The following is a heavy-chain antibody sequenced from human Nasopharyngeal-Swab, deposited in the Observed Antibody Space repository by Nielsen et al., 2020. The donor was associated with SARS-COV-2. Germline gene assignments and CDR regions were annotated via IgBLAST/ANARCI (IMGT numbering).Heavy chain of an antibody. CDR2: IYHSGST. V-gene: IGHV4-4*02. CDR3: ASPQGSSGHYYMGV. J-gene: IGHJ6*03. D-gene: IGHD3-22*01. Sequence: WIRQPPGKGLEWIGEIYHSGSTNYNPSLKSRVTISVDKSENQFSLKLSYVTAADTAVYYCASPQGSSGHYYMGVWGKGTTVTVSS.